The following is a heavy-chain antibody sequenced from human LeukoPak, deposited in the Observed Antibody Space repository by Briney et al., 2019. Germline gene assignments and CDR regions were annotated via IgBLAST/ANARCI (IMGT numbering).Heavy chain of an antibody. D-gene: IGHD3-10*01. J-gene: IGHJ4*02. CDR2: INHSGST. V-gene: IGHV4-34*01. CDR1: GGSFSGYC. Sequence: SETLSLTCAVYGGSFSGYCWSWIRQPPGKGLEWIGEINHSGSTNYNPSLKSRVTISVDTSQNQFSLRLSSVTAADTAVYYCARVTVGIRGLHFDSWGQGTLVTVSS. CDR3: ARVTVGIRGLHFDS.